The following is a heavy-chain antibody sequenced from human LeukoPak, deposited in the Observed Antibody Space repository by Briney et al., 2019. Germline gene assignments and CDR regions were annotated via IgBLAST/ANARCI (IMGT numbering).Heavy chain of an antibody. V-gene: IGHV4-59*01. CDR1: GGSISSYY. J-gene: IGHJ4*02. Sequence: PSETLSLTCTVSGGSISSYYWSWIRQPPGKGLEWIGYIYYSGSTNYNPSLKSRVTISVDTSKNQFSLKLSSVTAADTAVYYCARVDCSGGSCYPFDYWGQGTLVTVSS. CDR2: IYYSGST. D-gene: IGHD2-15*01. CDR3: ARVDCSGGSCYPFDY.